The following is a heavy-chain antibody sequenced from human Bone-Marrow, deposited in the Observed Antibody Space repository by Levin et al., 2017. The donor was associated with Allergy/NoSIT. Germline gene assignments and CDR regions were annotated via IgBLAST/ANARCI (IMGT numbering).Heavy chain of an antibody. CDR1: GFTFGTHW. V-gene: IGHV3-7*01. D-gene: IGHD6-19*01. CDR3: ARDYRTGWYPAD. Sequence: GGSLRLSCSASGFTFGTHWMSWVRQAPGKGLEWVANIQQEGTERYYVDSVKGRFGISRDNAKNSLYLQMNSLRVEDTAVYYCARDYRTGWYPADWGQGIMVTVSS. CDR2: IQQEGTER. J-gene: IGHJ4*02.